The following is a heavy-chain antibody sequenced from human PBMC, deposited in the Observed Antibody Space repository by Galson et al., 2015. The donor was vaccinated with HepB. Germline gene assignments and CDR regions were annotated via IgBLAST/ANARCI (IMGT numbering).Heavy chain of an antibody. D-gene: IGHD6-6*01. CDR2: IWYDGSNK. CDR3: ARDFPRRMAARAPDY. V-gene: IGHV3-33*01. Sequence: SLRLSCAASGFTFSSYGMHWVRQAPGKGLEWVAVIWYDGSNKYYADSVKGRFTISRDNSKNTLYLQMNSLRAEDTAVYYCARDFPRRMAARAPDYWGQGTLVTVSS. CDR1: GFTFSSYG. J-gene: IGHJ4*02.